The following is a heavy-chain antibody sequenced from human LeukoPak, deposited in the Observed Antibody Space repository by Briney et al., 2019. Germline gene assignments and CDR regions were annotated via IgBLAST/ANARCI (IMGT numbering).Heavy chain of an antibody. CDR1: GFTFNNYG. D-gene: IGHD3-22*01. J-gene: IGHJ4*02. Sequence: GGSLRLSCAGSGFTFNNYGMNWVRQAPGKGLEWVSAISGSGGSTYYADSVKGRFTISRDNSKNTLYLQMNSLRAEDTAVYYCAKDNLPLNYYDSSGYFGYWGQGTLVTVSS. V-gene: IGHV3-23*01. CDR3: AKDNLPLNYYDSSGYFGY. CDR2: ISGSGGST.